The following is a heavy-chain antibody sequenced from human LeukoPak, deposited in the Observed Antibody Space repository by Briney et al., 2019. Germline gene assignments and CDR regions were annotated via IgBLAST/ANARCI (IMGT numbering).Heavy chain of an antibody. CDR3: AKLGSGWFY. Sequence: SETLSLTCTVSGGSISSYYWSWIRQPPGKGLEWIGYIYYTGNTNYNPSLKSRVTISVDTSKNQFSLKLTSVTAADTAVYFCAKLGSGWFYWGQGTLVTVSS. J-gene: IGHJ4*02. CDR2: IYYTGNT. V-gene: IGHV4-59*01. D-gene: IGHD6-19*01. CDR1: GGSISSYY.